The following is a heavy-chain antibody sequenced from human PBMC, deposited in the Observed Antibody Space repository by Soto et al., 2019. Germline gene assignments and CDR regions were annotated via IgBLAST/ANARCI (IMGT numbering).Heavy chain of an antibody. V-gene: IGHV4-31*03. D-gene: IGHD3-9*01. CDR2: IYYSGST. CDR1: GGSISSGGYY. CDR3: ARSGVDWLFPLVDY. Sequence: LSLTCTVSGGSISSGGYYWSWIRQHPGKGLEWIGYIYYSGSTYYNPSLKSRVTISVDTSKNQFSLKLSSVTAAETEVYYCARSGVDWLFPLVDYWGKGTLVNVSS. J-gene: IGHJ4*02.